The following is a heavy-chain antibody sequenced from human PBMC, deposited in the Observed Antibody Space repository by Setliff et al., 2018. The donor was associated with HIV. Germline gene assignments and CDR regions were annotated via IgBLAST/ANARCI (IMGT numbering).Heavy chain of an antibody. D-gene: IGHD3-10*01. CDR2: INYSGGT. V-gene: IGHV4-34*01. CDR1: GGSFSGYY. J-gene: IGHJ5*02. Sequence: SETLSLTCAVYGGSFSGYYWSWIRQPPGKGLEWIGEINYSGGTNYIPSLKSRVTISVDTSKNQFSLKLSSVTAADTAVYYCARGQGELRGVTKPYNWFDPWGQGTLVTVSS. CDR3: ARGQGELRGVTKPYNWFDP.